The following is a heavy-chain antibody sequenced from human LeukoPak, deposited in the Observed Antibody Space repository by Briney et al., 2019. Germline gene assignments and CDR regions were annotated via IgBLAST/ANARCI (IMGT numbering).Heavy chain of an antibody. V-gene: IGHV1-18*01. D-gene: IGHD3-10*01. J-gene: IGHJ6*02. Sequence: VASVKVSFTASGYTFTSYGISWVRQAPGQGLEWMGWISAYNGNTNYAQKLQGRVTMTTDTSTSTAYMELRSLRSDDTAVYYCARQPYYYGSGRIYAMDVWGQGTTVTVSS. CDR3: ARQPYYYGSGRIYAMDV. CDR1: GYTFTSYG. CDR2: ISAYNGNT.